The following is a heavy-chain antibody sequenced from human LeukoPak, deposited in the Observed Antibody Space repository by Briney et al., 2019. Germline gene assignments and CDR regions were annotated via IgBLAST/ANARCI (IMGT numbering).Heavy chain of an antibody. V-gene: IGHV3-23*01. J-gene: IGHJ4*02. D-gene: IGHD6-19*01. Sequence: VRQSSKKELEWVSAISGSGGSAYYADSVKGRFTISRDNSRNSLSLQMNSLRAEDTALYYCAKTGYSSGWYRIWDYWGQGTLVTVSS. CDR2: ISGSGGSA. CDR3: AKTGYSSGWYRIWDY.